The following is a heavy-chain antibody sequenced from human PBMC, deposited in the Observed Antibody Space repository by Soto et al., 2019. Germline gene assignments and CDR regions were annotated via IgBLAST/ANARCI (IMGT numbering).Heavy chain of an antibody. D-gene: IGHD1-26*01. CDR3: ATVGATSPSFDY. CDR2: IYYSGST. V-gene: IGHV4-39*01. J-gene: IGHJ4*02. Sequence: QLQLQESGPGLVKPSETLSLTCTVSGGSISSSSYYWGWIRQPPGKGLEWIGSIYYSGSTYYNPSLKSRVSISVDTSKNQFSLKLSSVTVADTAVYYCATVGATSPSFDYWGQGTLVTVSS. CDR1: GGSISSSSYY.